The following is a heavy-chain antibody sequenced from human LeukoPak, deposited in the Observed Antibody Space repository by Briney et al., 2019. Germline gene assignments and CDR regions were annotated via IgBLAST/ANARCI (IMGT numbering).Heavy chain of an antibody. J-gene: IGHJ3*02. D-gene: IGHD2-15*01. CDR3: ARKASCSGGSCYSFAFDI. CDR1: GGSISSYY. Sequence: SETLSLTCTVSGGSISSYYWSWIRQPPGKGLEWIGYIYYSGSTNYNPSLKSRVTISVDTSKDQFSLKLSSVTAADTAVYYCARKASCSGGSCYSFAFDIWGQGTMVTVSS. CDR2: IYYSGST. V-gene: IGHV4-59*01.